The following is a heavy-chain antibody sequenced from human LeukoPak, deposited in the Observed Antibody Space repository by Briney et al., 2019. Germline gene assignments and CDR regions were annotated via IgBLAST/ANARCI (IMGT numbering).Heavy chain of an antibody. V-gene: IGHV1-69*05. CDR3: ARDRAGTTGAFDI. CDR2: IIPIFGTA. Sequence: SVSVSCKASGGTFSSYAISWVRQAPGQGLEWMGGIIPIFGTANYAQKFQGRVTITTDESTSTAYMELSSLRSEDTAVYYCARDRAGTTGAFDIWGQGTMVTVSS. CDR1: GGTFSSYA. D-gene: IGHD1-1*01. J-gene: IGHJ3*02.